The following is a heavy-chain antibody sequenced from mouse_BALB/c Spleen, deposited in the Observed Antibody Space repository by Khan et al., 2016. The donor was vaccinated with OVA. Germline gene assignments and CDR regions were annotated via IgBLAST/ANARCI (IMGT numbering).Heavy chain of an antibody. D-gene: IGHD1-1*01. J-gene: IGHJ2*01. CDR3: ARGNYCGDYFDY. V-gene: IGHV3-2*02. CDR1: GYSITSGYA. Sequence: EVQLVESGPGLVKPSQSLSLTRTVTGYSITSGYAWNWIRQFPGNKLEWMGYISYSGVTSYTPSLKSRISITRDTSKNQFFLQLNSVTTEDTATXYGARGNYCGDYFDYGGQGTTLTVS. CDR2: ISYSGVT.